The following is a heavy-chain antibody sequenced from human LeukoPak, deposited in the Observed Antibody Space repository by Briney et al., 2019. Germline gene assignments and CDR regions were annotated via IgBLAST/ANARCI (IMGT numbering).Heavy chain of an antibody. J-gene: IGHJ4*02. D-gene: IGHD1-26*01. CDR1: GGSISSSSYY. Sequence: SETPSLTCTVSGGSISSSSYYWGWIRQPPGKGLEWIGSIYYSGSTYYNPSLKSRVTISVDTSKNQFSLKLSSVTAADTAVYYCARQSYSGSYFAECYWGQGTLVTVSS. CDR2: IYYSGST. CDR3: ARQSYSGSYFAECY. V-gene: IGHV4-39*01.